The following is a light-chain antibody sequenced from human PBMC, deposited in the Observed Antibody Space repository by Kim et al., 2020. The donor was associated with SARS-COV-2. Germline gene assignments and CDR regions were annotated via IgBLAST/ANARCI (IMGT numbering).Light chain of an antibody. Sequence: PGTTVTLTCSSTTESLTSHHYPFWFQQKPGQAPRTLIYDTDKRQSWTPPRFSGSLRGGEAALTLSSAQPEDEADYYFLLYYGGPRVFGGGTQLTVL. CDR3: LLYYGGPRV. CDR2: DTD. V-gene: IGLV7-46*01. CDR1: TESLTSHHY. J-gene: IGLJ3*02.